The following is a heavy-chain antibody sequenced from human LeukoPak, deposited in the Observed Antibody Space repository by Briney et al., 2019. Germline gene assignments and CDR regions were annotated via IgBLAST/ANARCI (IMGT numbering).Heavy chain of an antibody. D-gene: IGHD2-2*01. V-gene: IGHV3-7*01. CDR3: ARDYQLLLWTPHYYFDY. J-gene: IGHJ4*02. Sequence: GGSLRLSCAASGFTFSSYWMSWVRQAPGKGLEWVANIKQDGSEKYYADSVKGRFTISRDNAKNSLYLQMNSLRAEDTAVYYCARDYQLLLWTPHYYFDYWGQGTLVTVSS. CDR1: GFTFSSYW. CDR2: IKQDGSEK.